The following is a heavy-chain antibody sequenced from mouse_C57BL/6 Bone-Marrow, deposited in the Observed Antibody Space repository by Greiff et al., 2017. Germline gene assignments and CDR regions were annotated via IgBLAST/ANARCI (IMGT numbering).Heavy chain of an antibody. CDR2: IYPRSGNT. CDR1: GYTFTSYG. D-gene: IGHD2-1*01. Sequence: QVHVKQSGAELARPGASVKLSCKASGYTFTSYGISWVKQRTGQGLEWIGEIYPRSGNTYYNEKFKGKATLTADKSSSTAYMELRSLTSEDSAVYFCARSRGKRMLAYWGQGTLVTVSA. CDR3: ARSRGKRMLAY. V-gene: IGHV1-81*01. J-gene: IGHJ3*01.